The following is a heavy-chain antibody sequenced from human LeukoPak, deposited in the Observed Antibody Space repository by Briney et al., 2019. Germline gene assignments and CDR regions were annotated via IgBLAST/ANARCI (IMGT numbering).Heavy chain of an antibody. CDR3: ARANSYDSSGWDY. CDR1: GGSISSGNYY. J-gene: IGHJ4*02. Sequence: KPSETLSLTCTVSGGSISSGNYYWSWIRQPAGKGLEWIGHIYISGSTYYNPSLKSRVTISVDTSKNQFSLKLSSVTAADTAVYYCARANSYDSSGWDYWGQGTLVTVSS. D-gene: IGHD3-22*01. CDR2: IYISGST. V-gene: IGHV4-61*09.